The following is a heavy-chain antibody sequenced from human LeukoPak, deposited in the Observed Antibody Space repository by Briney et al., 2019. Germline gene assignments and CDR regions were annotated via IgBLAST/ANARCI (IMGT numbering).Heavy chain of an antibody. CDR2: ISGSGGST. CDR3: AKDQSAGWYSDC. D-gene: IGHD6-19*01. Sequence: PGGSLRLSCAASGXTFSSYGMSWVRQAPGKGLEWVSGISGSGGSTYYADSVKGRFTISRDNSKNTLYLQMNSLRAEDTAVYYCAKDQSAGWYSDCWGQGTLVTVSS. CDR1: GXTFSSYG. V-gene: IGHV3-23*01. J-gene: IGHJ4*02.